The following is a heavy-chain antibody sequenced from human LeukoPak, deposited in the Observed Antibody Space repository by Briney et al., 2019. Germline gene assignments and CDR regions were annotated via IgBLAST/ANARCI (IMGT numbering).Heavy chain of an antibody. CDR1: GGSISSSN. CDR2: ISDNGGNT. D-gene: IGHD2-15*01. Sequence: ETLSLTCAVSGGSISSSNWWSWVRQAPGKGLEGVSSISDNGGNTYYADSAKGRFTISRDSSKNTLYLQMNSLRAEDAAVYYCAKAPVTTCSGAYCYPFDYWSQGTLVTVSS. J-gene: IGHJ4*02. V-gene: IGHV3-23*01. CDR3: AKAPVTTCSGAYCYPFDY.